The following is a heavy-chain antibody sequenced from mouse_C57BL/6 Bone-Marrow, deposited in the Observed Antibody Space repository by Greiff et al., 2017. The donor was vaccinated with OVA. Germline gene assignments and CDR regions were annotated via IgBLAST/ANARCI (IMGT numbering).Heavy chain of an antibody. CDR1: GFNIKDDY. CDR2: IDPENGDT. V-gene: IGHV14-4*01. D-gene: IGHD2-2*01. CDR3: TTWLRGEFWDYYAMDY. Sequence: EVQLQQSGAELVRPGASVKLSCTASGFNIKDDYMHWVKQRPEQGLEWIGWIDPENGDTEYASKFQGKATITADTSSNTAYLQLSSLTSEDTAVYYCTTWLRGEFWDYYAMDYWGQGTSVTVSS. J-gene: IGHJ4*01.